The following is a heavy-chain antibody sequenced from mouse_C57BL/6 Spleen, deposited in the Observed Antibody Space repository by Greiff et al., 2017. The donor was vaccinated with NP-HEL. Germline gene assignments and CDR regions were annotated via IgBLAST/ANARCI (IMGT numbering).Heavy chain of an antibody. CDR3: AKTGTVLFYY. V-gene: IGHV5-17*01. CDR1: GFTFSDYG. D-gene: IGHD4-1*01. CDR2: ISSGSSTI. Sequence: DVMLVESGGGLVKPGGSLKLSCAASGFTFSDYGMHWVRQAPEKGLEWVAYISSGSSTIYYADKVKGRFTISRDNAKNTLFLQMTSLRSEDTAMYYCAKTGTVLFYYWGQGTTLTVSS. J-gene: IGHJ2*01.